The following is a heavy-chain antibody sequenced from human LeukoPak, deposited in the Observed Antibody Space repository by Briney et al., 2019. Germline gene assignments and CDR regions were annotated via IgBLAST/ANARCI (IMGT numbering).Heavy chain of an antibody. CDR3: ASRTDEYSGGSPRQANYYFDY. V-gene: IGHV4-34*01. Sequence: SETLSLTCAVYGGSLSGYYWSWLRQPPGKGLEGLGEINHRGSTNYNPSLKSRDTISVDTSKNQFSLKLSSVTAADTAVYYCASRTDEYSGGSPRQANYYFDYWGQGTLVTVSS. CDR1: GGSLSGYY. J-gene: IGHJ4*02. CDR2: INHRGST. D-gene: IGHD2-15*01.